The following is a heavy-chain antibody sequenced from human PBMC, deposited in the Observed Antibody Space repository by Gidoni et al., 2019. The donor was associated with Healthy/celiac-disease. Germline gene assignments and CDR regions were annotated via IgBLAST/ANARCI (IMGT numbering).Heavy chain of an antibody. CDR2: INTNTGNP. V-gene: IGHV7-4-1*02. D-gene: IGHD3-16*02. Sequence: QVQLVQSGSELKKPGASVKVSCQASGYTFPSYAMNWVRQAPGQGLEWMGWINTNTGNPTYAQGFTGRFVFSLDTSVSTAYLQISSLKAEDTAVYYCARDDTYYDYVWGSYRHRAFDIWGQGTMVTVSS. J-gene: IGHJ3*02. CDR3: ARDDTYYDYVWGSYRHRAFDI. CDR1: GYTFPSYA.